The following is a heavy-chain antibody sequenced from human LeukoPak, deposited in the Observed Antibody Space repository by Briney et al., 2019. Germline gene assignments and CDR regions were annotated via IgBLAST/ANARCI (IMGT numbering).Heavy chain of an antibody. J-gene: IGHJ4*02. D-gene: IGHD2-15*01. V-gene: IGHV3-15*01. CDR3: TTDLGCSGGSCYSF. CDR1: EFTFSNAW. CDR2: IKSKTDGGTT. Sequence: GGSLRLSCAASEFTFSNAWMSWVRQAPGKGLEWVGRIKSKTDGGTTDYAAPVKGRFTISRDDSKNTLYLQMNSLKTEDTAVYYCTTDLGCSGGSCYSFWGQGTLVTVSS.